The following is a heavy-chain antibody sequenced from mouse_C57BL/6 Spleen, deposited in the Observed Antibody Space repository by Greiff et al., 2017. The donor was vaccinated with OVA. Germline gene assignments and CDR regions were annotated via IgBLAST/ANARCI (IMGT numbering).Heavy chain of an antibody. Sequence: VKLMESGAELARPGASVKLSCKASGYTFTSYGISWVKQRTGQGLEWIGEIYPRSGNTYYNEKFKGKATLTADKSSSTAYMELRSLTSEDSAVYFCARWDYLAYWGQGTLVTVSA. CDR1: GYTFTSYG. J-gene: IGHJ3*01. D-gene: IGHD4-1*01. CDR2: IYPRSGNT. CDR3: ARWDYLAY. V-gene: IGHV1-81*01.